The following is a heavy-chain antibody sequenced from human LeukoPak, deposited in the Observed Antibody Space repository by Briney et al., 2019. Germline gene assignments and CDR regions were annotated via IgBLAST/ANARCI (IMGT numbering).Heavy chain of an antibody. D-gene: IGHD2-8*01. V-gene: IGHV3-9*01. CDR2: ISWNSAGI. CDR1: GFTFDDYA. J-gene: IGHJ6*02. Sequence: QPGRSLRLSCAASGFTFDDYAMHWVRQIPGRGLEWVSGISWNSAGIGYADSVKGRFTISRDNAKNSLYLQMNSLRGEDTALYYCAKAFRTNSNYYYGLDVWGQGTTVTVSS. CDR3: AKAFRTNSNYYYGLDV.